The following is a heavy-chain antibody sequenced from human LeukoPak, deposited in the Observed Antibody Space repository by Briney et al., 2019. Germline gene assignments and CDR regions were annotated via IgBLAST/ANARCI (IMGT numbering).Heavy chain of an antibody. CDR3: ARGGSHDILTGYYNHAMDV. V-gene: IGHV4-39*07. D-gene: IGHD3-9*01. Sequence: SETLSLTCTVSGGSISSSSYYWGWIRQPPGKGLEWIGSIYYSGSTYYNPSLKSRVTISVDTSKNQFSLKLSSVTAADTAVYYCARGGSHDILTGYYNHAMDVWGQGTTVTVSS. CDR1: GGSISSSSYY. J-gene: IGHJ6*02. CDR2: IYYSGST.